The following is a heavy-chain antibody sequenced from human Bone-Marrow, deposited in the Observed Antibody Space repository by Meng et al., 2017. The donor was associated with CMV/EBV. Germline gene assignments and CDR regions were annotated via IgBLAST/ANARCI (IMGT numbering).Heavy chain of an antibody. D-gene: IGHD1-1*01. CDR1: GGSISSYY. J-gene: IGHJ6*02. V-gene: IGHV4-59*01. CDR3: ARENWNDPYYYYGMDV. Sequence: SETLSLTCTVSGGSISSYYWSWIRQPPGKGLEWIGYIYYSGSTNYNPSLKSRVTISVDTSKNQFSLKLSSVTAADTAVYYGARENWNDPYYYYGMDVWGQGTTVTVSS. CDR2: IYYSGST.